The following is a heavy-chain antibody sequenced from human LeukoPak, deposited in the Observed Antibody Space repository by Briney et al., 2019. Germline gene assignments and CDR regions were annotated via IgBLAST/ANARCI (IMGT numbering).Heavy chain of an antibody. V-gene: IGHV1-2*02. D-gene: IGHD2-2*01. Sequence: GASVKVSCKASGYTFTSYYMHWVRQAPGQGLEWMGWINPNSGGTNYAQKFQGRVTMTRDTSISTAYMELSRLRSDDTAVYYCARVLGRSSTSCQGYWGQGTLVTVSS. CDR1: GYTFTSYY. CDR2: INPNSGGT. J-gene: IGHJ4*02. CDR3: ARVLGRSSTSCQGY.